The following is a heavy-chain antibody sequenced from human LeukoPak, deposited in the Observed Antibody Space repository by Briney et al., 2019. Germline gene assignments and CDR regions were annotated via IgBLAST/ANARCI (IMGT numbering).Heavy chain of an antibody. J-gene: IGHJ4*02. CDR3: VLNYYDSSGAFDY. V-gene: IGHV2-70*04. Sequence: SGPTLVNPTQTLTLTCTFSGFSLSTSGMRASWIRQPPGKALEWLARVDWDDDKFYSTSLKTRLTISKDTSKNQVVLTMTNMDPVDTATYYCVLNYYDSSGAFDYWGQGTLVTVSS. D-gene: IGHD3-22*01. CDR1: GFSLSTSGMR. CDR2: VDWDDDK.